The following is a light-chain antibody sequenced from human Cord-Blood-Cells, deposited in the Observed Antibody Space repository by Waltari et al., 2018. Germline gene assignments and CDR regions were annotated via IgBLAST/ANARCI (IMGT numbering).Light chain of an antibody. Sequence: DIVLTQSPGTLSLSPGERDTLSCRASQSVSSSYLAWYQQKPGQAPRLLIYGASSRATGIPDRFSGSGSGTDFTITISRLEPEDFAVYYCQQYGSSPLTFGGGTKVEIK. CDR3: QQYGSSPLT. J-gene: IGKJ4*01. V-gene: IGKV3-20*01. CDR2: GAS. CDR1: QSVSSSY.